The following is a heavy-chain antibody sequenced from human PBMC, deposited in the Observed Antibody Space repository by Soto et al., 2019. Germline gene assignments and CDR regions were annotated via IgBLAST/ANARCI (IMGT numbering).Heavy chain of an antibody. CDR3: ARAPHYDFWSGSDAFDI. CDR2: ISAYNGNT. V-gene: IGHV1-18*01. J-gene: IGHJ3*02. D-gene: IGHD3-3*01. Sequence: GASVKVSCKASGYTFTSYGISWVRQAPGQGLEWMGWISAYNGNTNYAQKLQGRVTMTTDTSTSTAYMELRSLRSDDTAVYYCARAPHYDFWSGSDAFDIWGQGTMVTVSS. CDR1: GYTFTSYG.